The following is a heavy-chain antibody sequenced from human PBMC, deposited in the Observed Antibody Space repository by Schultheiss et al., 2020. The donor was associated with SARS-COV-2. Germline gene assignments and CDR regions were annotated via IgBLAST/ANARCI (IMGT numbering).Heavy chain of an antibody. V-gene: IGHV2-5*02. CDR3: ARGGYSYGYEGLDT. J-gene: IGHJ5*02. D-gene: IGHD5-18*01. CDR2: IYWDDDK. Sequence: SGPTLVKPTQTLTLTCTFSGFSLSTSGVGVGWIRQPPGKALEWLALIYWDDDKRYSPSLKSSLTITKDTSKNQVVLTMTNMDPVDTATYYCARGGYSYGYEGLDTWGRGTLVTVSS. CDR1: GFSLSTSGVG.